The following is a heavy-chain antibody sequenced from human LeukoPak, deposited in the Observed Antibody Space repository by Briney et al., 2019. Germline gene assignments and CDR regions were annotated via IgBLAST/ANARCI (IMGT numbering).Heavy chain of an antibody. CDR3: ARGPLLSSGYHYGYY. D-gene: IGHD3-22*01. V-gene: IGHV4-34*01. J-gene: IGHJ4*02. CDR2: INHSGST. CDR1: GGSFSGYY. Sequence: PSETLSLTCAVYGGSFSGYYWSWIRQPPGKGLEWIGEINHSGSTNYNPSLKSRVTISVDTSKNQFSLKLSSVTAADTAVYYCARGPLLSSGYHYGYYWGQGTLVTVSS.